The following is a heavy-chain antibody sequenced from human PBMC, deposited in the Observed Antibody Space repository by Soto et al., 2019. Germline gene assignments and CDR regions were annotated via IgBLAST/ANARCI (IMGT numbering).Heavy chain of an antibody. Sequence: QVQLQESGPRLVKPSETLSLTCTVSGGPIFSHYWGWVRQPPGKGLERIGYIYYSGTTKYSPSLMRRVTISVDMSKVQCFPKLNPVTAADTDVYYCARGHGYGGSTFDICGPGSMVTVSS. CDR3: ARGHGYGGSTFDI. J-gene: IGHJ3*02. CDR1: GGPIFSHY. CDR2: IYYSGTT. D-gene: IGHD1-26*01. V-gene: IGHV4-59*11.